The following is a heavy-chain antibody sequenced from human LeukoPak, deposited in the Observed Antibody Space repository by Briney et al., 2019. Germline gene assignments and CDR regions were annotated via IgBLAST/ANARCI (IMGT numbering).Heavy chain of an antibody. J-gene: IGHJ4*02. V-gene: IGHV4-38-2*02. CDR1: RYSISSGYY. D-gene: IGHD3-22*01. CDR2: IYHSGST. Sequence: PSETLSLTCSVSRYSISSGYYWAWIRQPPGKGLEWIGSIYHSGSTNYNPSLKSRVTISVDTSKNQFSLKLSSVTAADTAVYYCTGGAYDSSGYYDKWGQGTLVTVSS. CDR3: TGGAYDSSGYYDK.